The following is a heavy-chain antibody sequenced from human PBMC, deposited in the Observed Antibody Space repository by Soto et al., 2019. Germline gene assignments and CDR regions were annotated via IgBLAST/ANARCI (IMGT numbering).Heavy chain of an antibody. CDR2: INHSGST. CDR3: ARSKRADQWPYYYYGMDV. V-gene: IGHV4-34*01. D-gene: IGHD6-19*01. Sequence: SETLSLTCAVYGGSFSGYYWSWIRQPPGKGLEWIGEINHSGSTNYNPSLKSRVTISVDTSKNQFSLKLSSVTAADTAVYYCARSKRADQWPYYYYGMDVWGQGTTVTVSS. CDR1: GGSFSGYY. J-gene: IGHJ6*02.